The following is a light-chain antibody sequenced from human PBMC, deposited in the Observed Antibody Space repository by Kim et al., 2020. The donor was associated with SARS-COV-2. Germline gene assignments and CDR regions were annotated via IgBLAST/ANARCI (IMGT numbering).Light chain of an antibody. CDR2: QDS. CDR1: KVGDKY. J-gene: IGLJ2*01. V-gene: IGLV3-1*01. CDR3: QAWDSSTVV. Sequence: VSPGQTASITCSGDKVGDKYACWYQQKPGQSPVVVIYQDSKRPSGIPERFSGSNSGNTATLTISGTQAMDEADYYCQAWDSSTVVFGGGTQLTVL.